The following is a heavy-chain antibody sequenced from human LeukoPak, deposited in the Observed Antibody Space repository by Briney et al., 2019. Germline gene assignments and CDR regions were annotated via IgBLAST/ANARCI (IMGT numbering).Heavy chain of an antibody. Sequence: SETLSLTCTVSGYSISGIYCWGWIRQPPGNGLEWIGNICQSGSTYYSPSLKSRVILSLDTSKNQFSLRLSSVTAADTALYYCGRVCCYFDSGSNPNWFDAWGQGTLVTVPS. V-gene: IGHV4-38-2*02. CDR1: GYSISGIYC. CDR2: ICQSGST. J-gene: IGHJ5*02. D-gene: IGHD3-10*01. CDR3: GRVCCYFDSGSNPNWFDA.